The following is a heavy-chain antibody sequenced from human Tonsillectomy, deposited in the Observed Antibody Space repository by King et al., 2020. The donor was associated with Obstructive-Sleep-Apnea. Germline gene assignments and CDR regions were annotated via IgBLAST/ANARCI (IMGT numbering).Heavy chain of an antibody. J-gene: IGHJ6*02. CDR3: AREVPYDWLVPYYYYGMDV. Sequence: QLQESGPGLVKPSETLSLTCTVSGGSISSYSWAWIRQPAGEGLEWIGRMFTSGSTNCNPSLKSRVTMSVDTSKNQFSLKLSSVTAADTAVYYCAREVPYDWLVPYYYYGMDVWGQGTTVTVSS. V-gene: IGHV4-4*07. CDR2: MFTSGST. D-gene: IGHD3-9*01. CDR1: GGSISSYS.